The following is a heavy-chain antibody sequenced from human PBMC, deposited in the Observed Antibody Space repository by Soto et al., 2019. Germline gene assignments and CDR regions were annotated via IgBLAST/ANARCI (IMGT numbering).Heavy chain of an antibody. CDR2: IGSSGNSI. J-gene: IGHJ6*03. D-gene: IGHD2-15*01. Sequence: EVQLVESGGGLVQPGGSLRLSCAASGFTFSSYSMNWVRQAPGKGLEWVSYIGSSGNSIYYADSVKGRFTISRANAKKSLYLHMNSLRAEDTAVYYCARGTSCNTGSCSIFYYYYMDVWGKGTTVTVSS. CDR1: GFTFSSYS. V-gene: IGHV3-48*01. CDR3: ARGTSCNTGSCSIFYYYYMDV.